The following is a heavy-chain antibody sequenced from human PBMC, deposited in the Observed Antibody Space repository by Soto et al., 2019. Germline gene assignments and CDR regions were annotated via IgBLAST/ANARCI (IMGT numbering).Heavy chain of an antibody. CDR2: IYYTGST. CDR1: GASIRSGGYY. V-gene: IGHV4-31*03. J-gene: IGHJ4*02. CDR3: ARIEMASIK. Sequence: SETLSLTCSVSGASIRSGGYYWSWLRQSPGKGLEWIGHIYYTGSTFYSPSLKSRLTISLDTSKNQFSLDLRSVTAADTATYYCARIEMASIKWGRGTLVTVSS.